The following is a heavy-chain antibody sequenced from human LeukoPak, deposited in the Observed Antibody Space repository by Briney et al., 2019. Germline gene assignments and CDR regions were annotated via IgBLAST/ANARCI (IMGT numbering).Heavy chain of an antibody. CDR2: INPNSGGT. CDR3: ARTRRLASPGSFYDY. D-gene: IGHD2/OR15-2a*01. Sequence: ASVKVSCKASGYTFTGYYMHWVRQAPGQRLEWMGWINPNSGGTNYAQKFQGRVTMTRDTSISTAYMELSRLRSDDTAVYYCARTRRLASPGSFYDYWGQGTLVTVSS. J-gene: IGHJ4*02. V-gene: IGHV1-2*02. CDR1: GYTFTGYY.